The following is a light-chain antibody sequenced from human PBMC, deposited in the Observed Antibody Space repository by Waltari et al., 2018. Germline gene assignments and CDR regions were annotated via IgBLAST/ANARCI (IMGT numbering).Light chain of an antibody. CDR3: QQLYSYPIT. V-gene: IGKV1-9*01. J-gene: IGKJ4*01. CDR2: ASS. Sequence: IQLTQSPSSLSASVGDRVTITCRASQVISSDLAWYQQKPGKAPKLLISASSTLQSGVPPRFSGSGSGTDFTHTISSLQPEDFATYYCQQLYSYPITFGGGTKVEIK. CDR1: QVISSD.